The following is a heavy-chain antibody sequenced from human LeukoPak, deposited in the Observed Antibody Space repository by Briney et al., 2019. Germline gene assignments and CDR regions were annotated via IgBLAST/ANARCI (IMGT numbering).Heavy chain of an antibody. Sequence: GGSLRLSCTASGFTVSSDYMSWVRQAPGKGLEWVSSISSSNYIYYADSVKGRFTISRDNAKNSLYLQMNSLRAEDTAVYYCARIVRDQTGKSLYYYYGMDVWGQGTTVTVSS. CDR3: ARIVRDQTGKSLYYYYGMDV. V-gene: IGHV3-69-1*01. D-gene: IGHD3-9*01. CDR2: ISSSNYI. J-gene: IGHJ6*02. CDR1: GFTVSSDY.